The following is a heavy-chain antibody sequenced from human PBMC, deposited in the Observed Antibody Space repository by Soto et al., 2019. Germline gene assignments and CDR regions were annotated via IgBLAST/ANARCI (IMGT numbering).Heavy chain of an antibody. J-gene: IGHJ4*02. V-gene: IGHV4-39*01. CDR1: GGSVTNSSYY. D-gene: IGHD1-7*01. CDR2: VYYRGRS. Sequence: LSLSCTVSGGSVTNSSYYWGWIRQSPGKGLEWIGSVYYRGRSYSKSSVKSRVTISVDTSKNQFSLNLNSVTASDTAVYFCVSQRTTWKTQGYLDLWGPRALVTV. CDR3: VSQRTTWKTQGYLDL.